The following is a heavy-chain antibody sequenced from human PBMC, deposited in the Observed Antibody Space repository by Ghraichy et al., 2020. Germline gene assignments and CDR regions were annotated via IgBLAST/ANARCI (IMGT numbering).Heavy chain of an antibody. CDR3: VRPEFGAVRGVAITGPWFDP. CDR2: VDYTGKT. CDR1: SGSFDNSETGYY. J-gene: IGHJ5*02. Sequence: SETLSLTCAVSSGSFDNSETGYYWAWIRQSPGKGLEWIGSVDYTGKTYYNTSLKSRVTFSTDTSKNQFSLRLTSVTAADTAVYYCVRPEFGAVRGVAITGPWFDPWGQGTLVTVSS. D-gene: IGHD3-3*01. V-gene: IGHV4-39*01.